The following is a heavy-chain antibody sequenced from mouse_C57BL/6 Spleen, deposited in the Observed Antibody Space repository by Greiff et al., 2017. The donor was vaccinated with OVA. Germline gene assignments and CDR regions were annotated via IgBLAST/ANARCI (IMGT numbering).Heavy chain of an antibody. CDR1: GFTFSNYW. CDR3: TAYYSNYSYAMDY. J-gene: IGHJ4*01. Sequence: DVMLVESGGGLVQPGGSMKLSCVASGFTFSNYWMNWVRQSPEKGLEWVAQIRLKSDNYATHYAESVKGRFTISRDDSKSSVYLQMNNLRAEDTGIYYCTAYYSNYSYAMDYWGQGTSVTVSS. CDR2: IRLKSDNYAT. D-gene: IGHD2-5*01. V-gene: IGHV6-3*01.